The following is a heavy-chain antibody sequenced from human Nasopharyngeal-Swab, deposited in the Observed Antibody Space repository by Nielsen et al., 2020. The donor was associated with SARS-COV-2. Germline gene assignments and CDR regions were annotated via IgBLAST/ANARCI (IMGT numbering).Heavy chain of an antibody. V-gene: IGHV1-69*10. CDR1: GGTFSKYA. Sequence: KISCKVSGGTFSKYAISWVRQAPGQGLEWMGGIIVNLGMTKYAQKFKDSVIINADESTGTAYMELSSLRSEDTAVYYCATWGIGYGENAHATFDSWGQGTQVTVSS. CDR2: IIVNLGMT. J-gene: IGHJ4*02. D-gene: IGHD4-17*01. CDR3: ATWGIGYGENAHATFDS.